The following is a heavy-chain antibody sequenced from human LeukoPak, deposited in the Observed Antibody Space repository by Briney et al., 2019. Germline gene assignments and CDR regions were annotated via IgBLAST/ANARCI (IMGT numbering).Heavy chain of an antibody. CDR2: ISGSGGST. CDR1: GFTFSSYS. J-gene: IGHJ3*02. CDR3: AKDLLKTHFMIVVVGSPFDI. V-gene: IGHV3-23*01. D-gene: IGHD3-22*01. Sequence: PGGSLRLSCAASGFTFSSYSMSWVRQAPGKGLEWVSAISGSGGSTYYADSVKGRFTISRDNSKNTLYLQMNSLRAEDTAVYYCAKDLLKTHFMIVVVGSPFDIWGQGTMVTVSS.